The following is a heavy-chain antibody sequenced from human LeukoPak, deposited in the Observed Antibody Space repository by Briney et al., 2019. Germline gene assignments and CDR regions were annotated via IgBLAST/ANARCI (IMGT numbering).Heavy chain of an antibody. J-gene: IGHJ3*02. D-gene: IGHD2-15*01. V-gene: IGHV4-59*01. CDR3: VRASVESGGAFDI. Sequence: KPSETLSLTCTVSGGSISTDYWSWIQQPPGKGLDWIGYVSFGGGTNYNPSLKSRVITSADTSKNQFSLNLTSVTAADTAVYYCVRASVESGGAFDIWGQGTMVTVSS. CDR2: VSFGGGT. CDR1: GGSISTDY.